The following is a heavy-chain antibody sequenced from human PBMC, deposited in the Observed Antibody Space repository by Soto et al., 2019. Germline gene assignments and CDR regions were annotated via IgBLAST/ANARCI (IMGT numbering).Heavy chain of an antibody. J-gene: IGHJ4*02. Sequence: QVQLVESGGGVVQPGRSLRLSCAASGFTFSSYGMHWVRQAPGKGLEWVAAISYDGSNKYYADSVKGRFTISRDNSKNTLYLQMNSLRAEDTAVYYCAKGLGGYSSGWYEGADYWGQGTLVTVSS. CDR1: GFTFSSYG. CDR2: ISYDGSNK. CDR3: AKGLGGYSSGWYEGADY. V-gene: IGHV3-30*18. D-gene: IGHD6-19*01.